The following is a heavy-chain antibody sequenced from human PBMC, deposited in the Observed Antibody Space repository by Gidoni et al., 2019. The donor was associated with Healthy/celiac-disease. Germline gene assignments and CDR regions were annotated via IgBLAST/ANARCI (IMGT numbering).Heavy chain of an antibody. Sequence: QVQLVQSGAEVKKPGSSVKVSCKASGGTFSSYAISWVRQAPGQGLEWMGGIIPIFGTANYAQKFQGRVTITADESTSTAYMELSSLRSEDTAVYYCARGRVDTAMANYYYGMDVWGQGTTVTVSS. CDR2: IIPIFGTA. D-gene: IGHD5-18*01. J-gene: IGHJ6*02. V-gene: IGHV1-69*01. CDR1: GGTFSSYA. CDR3: ARGRVDTAMANYYYGMDV.